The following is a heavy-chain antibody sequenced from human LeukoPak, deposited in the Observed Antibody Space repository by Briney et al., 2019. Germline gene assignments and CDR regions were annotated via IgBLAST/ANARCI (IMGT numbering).Heavy chain of an antibody. Sequence: GGSLRLSCAAPGFTFSTYRMNWVRQAPGKGLEWVSSFSSSSSYMYNADSVRGRFTIARHNAKNSLYLQMNSLRVADTAVYYCAREPAYNSPPSWGQGPLVTVSS. J-gene: IGHJ5*02. CDR1: GFTFSTYR. V-gene: IGHV3-21*06. CDR3: AREPAYNSPPS. CDR2: FSSSSSYM. D-gene: IGHD1-14*01.